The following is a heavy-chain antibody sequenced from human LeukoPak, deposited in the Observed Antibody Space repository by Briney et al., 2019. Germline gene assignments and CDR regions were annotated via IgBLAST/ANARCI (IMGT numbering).Heavy chain of an antibody. J-gene: IGHJ4*02. CDR1: GFTFSSYR. D-gene: IGHD3-16*01. CDR2: ISSSSSYI. V-gene: IGHV3-21*01. CDR3: ARGTYYDYVWGSSLGDY. Sequence: GGSLRLSCAASGFTFSSYRMNWVRQAPGKGLEWVSSISSSSSYIYYADSVKGRFTISRDNAKNSLYLQMNSLRAEDTAVYYCARGTYYDYVWGSSLGDYWGQGTLVTVSS.